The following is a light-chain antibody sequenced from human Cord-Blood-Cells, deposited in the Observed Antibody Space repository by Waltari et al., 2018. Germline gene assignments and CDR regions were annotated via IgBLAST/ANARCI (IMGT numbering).Light chain of an antibody. J-gene: IGKJ1*01. CDR3: QQSYSTPWT. Sequence: DIQMTQSPSSLSASVGDRVTITCRASQSISSYLNWYQQKPGKAPKLRIYAASSLQSGVPSRFSGSGSGTDFTLTISSLQAEDFATYHCQQSYSTPWTFGQGTKVEIK. CDR2: AAS. CDR1: QSISSY. V-gene: IGKV1-39*01.